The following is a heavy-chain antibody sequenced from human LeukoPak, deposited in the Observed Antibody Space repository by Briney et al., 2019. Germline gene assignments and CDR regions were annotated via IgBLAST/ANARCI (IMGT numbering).Heavy chain of an antibody. CDR3: AREESAEDAFDI. J-gene: IGHJ3*02. Sequence: GGSLRLSCAASGFTFSTFSMNWVRQAPGKGLEWVSYISSSSSTIYYANSVKGRFTISRDNAKNSLYLQMNSLRAEDTAVYYCAREESAEDAFDIWGQGTMVTVSS. D-gene: IGHD2/OR15-2a*01. V-gene: IGHV3-48*01. CDR2: ISSSSSTI. CDR1: GFTFSTFS.